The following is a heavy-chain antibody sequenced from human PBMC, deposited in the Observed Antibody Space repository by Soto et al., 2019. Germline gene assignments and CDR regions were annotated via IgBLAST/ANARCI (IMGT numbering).Heavy chain of an antibody. CDR1: GYTFTNYG. V-gene: IGHV1-18*04. J-gene: IGHJ4*02. Sequence: ASVKVSCKASGYTFTNYGLTWVRQAPGQGLEWMGWISAYNGNTNYAQNFQDRVTVTTDTPTSTAYMELRSLRSDDTAVYYCARGVRLPIDYWGQGTLVTVS. D-gene: IGHD2-15*01. CDR3: ARGVRLPIDY. CDR2: ISAYNGNT.